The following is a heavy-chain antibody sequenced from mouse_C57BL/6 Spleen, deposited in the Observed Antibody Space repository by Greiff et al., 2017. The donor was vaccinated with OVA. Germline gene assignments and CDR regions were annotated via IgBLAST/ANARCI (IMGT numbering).Heavy chain of an antibody. CDR2: IYPGDGDT. CDR1: GYAFSSSW. CDR3: ARTMVTTGVAY. J-gene: IGHJ3*01. V-gene: IGHV1-82*01. D-gene: IGHD2-2*01. Sequence: VQLQQSGPELVKPGASVKISCKASGYAFSSSWMNWVKQRPGKGLEWIGRIYPGDGDTNYNGKFKGKATLTADKSSSTAYMQLSSLTSEDSAVYFCARTMVTTGVAYWGQGTLVTVSA.